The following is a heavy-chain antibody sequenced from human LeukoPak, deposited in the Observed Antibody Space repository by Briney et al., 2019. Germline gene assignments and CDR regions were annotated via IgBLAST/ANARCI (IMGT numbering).Heavy chain of an antibody. J-gene: IGHJ6*02. CDR3: AVMEGGGGPALDYYGMDV. CDR1: GFTFSSYG. CDR2: ISYDGSYK. V-gene: IGHV3-30*03. D-gene: IGHD2-21*01. Sequence: PGGSLRLSCAASGFTFSSYGMHWVRQAPGKGLEWVAVISYDGSYKYYADSVKGRFTISRDNSKNTLYLQMNSLRAEDTAVYYCAVMEGGGGPALDYYGMDVWGQGPRSPSP.